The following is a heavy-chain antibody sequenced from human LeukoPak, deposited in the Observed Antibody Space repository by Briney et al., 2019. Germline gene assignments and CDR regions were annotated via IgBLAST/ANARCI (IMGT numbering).Heavy chain of an antibody. J-gene: IGHJ4*02. CDR3: TRHFFSE. D-gene: IGHD3-3*02. CDR1: GFTMSGHY. Sequence: PGGSLRLSCAASGFTMSGHYMDWVRQAPGKGLEWVGRSRNKADSYTTYYAASVKGRFTISRDDSKNSLCLQMNSLKAEDTAVYYCTRHFFSEWGQGTLVTVS. V-gene: IGHV3-72*01. CDR2: SRNKADSYTT.